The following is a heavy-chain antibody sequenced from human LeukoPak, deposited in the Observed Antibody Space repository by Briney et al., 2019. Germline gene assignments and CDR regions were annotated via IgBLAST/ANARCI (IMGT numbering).Heavy chain of an antibody. D-gene: IGHD1-1*01. V-gene: IGHV4-39*07. J-gene: IGHJ4*02. Sequence: SETLSLTCTVSGGSISSSSYYWGWIRQPPGKGLEWIGNIYYSGSTYYNPSLKSRVTMSVDTSKNQFSLKLRSVTAADSAMYYCARERTEKPFARNFDSWGQGTLVTVSS. CDR1: GGSISSSSYY. CDR3: ARERTEKPFARNFDS. CDR2: IYYSGST.